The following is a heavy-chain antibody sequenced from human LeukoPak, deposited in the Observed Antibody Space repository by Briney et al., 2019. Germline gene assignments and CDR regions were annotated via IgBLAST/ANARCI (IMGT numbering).Heavy chain of an antibody. D-gene: IGHD6-13*01. CDR3: ARFIAAPYYFDY. J-gene: IGHJ4*02. CDR1: GFTFSDYN. CDR2: ISTASSYI. Sequence: TGGSLRLSCAASGFTFSDYNMNWVRQAPGKGLEWVSSISTASSYIYYADSMKGRFTISRDNAKNSLYLQMNSLRAEDTAVYYCARFIAAPYYFDYWGRGTLVTVSS. V-gene: IGHV3-21*01.